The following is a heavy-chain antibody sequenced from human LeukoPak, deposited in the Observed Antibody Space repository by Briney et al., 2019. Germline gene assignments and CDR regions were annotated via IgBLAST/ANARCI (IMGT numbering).Heavy chain of an antibody. CDR2: ISWNSGSI. CDR3: AKGLTSSWSNWFDP. V-gene: IGHV3-9*01. Sequence: GRSLRLSCAASGFTFDDYAMHWVRQAPGKGLEWVSGISWNSGSIGYADSVKGRFTISRDNAKNSLYLQMNSLRAEDTALYYCAKGLTSSWSNWFDPWGQGTLDTVSS. CDR1: GFTFDDYA. J-gene: IGHJ5*02. D-gene: IGHD6-13*01.